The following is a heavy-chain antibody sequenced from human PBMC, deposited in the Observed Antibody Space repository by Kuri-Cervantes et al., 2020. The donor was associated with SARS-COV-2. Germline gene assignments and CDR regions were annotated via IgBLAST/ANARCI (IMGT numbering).Heavy chain of an antibody. Sequence: SETLSLTCTVSGGSISSSSYYWGWIRQPPGKGLEWIGSIYYSGTTYYNPSLKSRVTISVDTSKNHFSLKLTSVTAADTAVYYCARLWPYYGDYLTIDYWGQGALVTVSS. CDR1: GGSISSSSYY. D-gene: IGHD4-17*01. J-gene: IGHJ4*02. V-gene: IGHV4-39*02. CDR2: IYYSGTT. CDR3: ARLWPYYGDYLTIDY.